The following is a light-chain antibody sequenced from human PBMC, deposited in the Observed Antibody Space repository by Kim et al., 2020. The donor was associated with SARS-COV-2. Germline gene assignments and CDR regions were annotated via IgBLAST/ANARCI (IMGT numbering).Light chain of an antibody. V-gene: IGLV1-44*01. CDR2: SDN. CDR1: SSSVGSNS. Sequence: ELTQPPSASGTPGQRDTIYCSGSSSSVGSNSVNWYQQLPGTAPKVLIYSDNQRPSGVPDRFSGSKSGTSASLAISGLQSEDEADYYCASWGDSLSGWVFGGGTQLTVL. CDR3: ASWGDSLSGWV. J-gene: IGLJ3*02.